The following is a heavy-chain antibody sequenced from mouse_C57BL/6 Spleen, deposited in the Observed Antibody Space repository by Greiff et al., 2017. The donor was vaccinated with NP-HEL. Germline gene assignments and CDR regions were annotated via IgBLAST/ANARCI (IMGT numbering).Heavy chain of an antibody. Sequence: VKLQQPGAELVKPGASVKLSCKASGYTFTSYWMHWVKQRPGQGLEWIGMIHPNSGSTNYNEKFKSKATLTVDKSSSTAYMQLSSLTSEDSAVYYCARSTGYSFFDYWGQGTTLTVSS. CDR3: ARSTGYSFFDY. J-gene: IGHJ2*01. CDR2: IHPNSGST. CDR1: GYTFTSYW. D-gene: IGHD2-3*01. V-gene: IGHV1-64*01.